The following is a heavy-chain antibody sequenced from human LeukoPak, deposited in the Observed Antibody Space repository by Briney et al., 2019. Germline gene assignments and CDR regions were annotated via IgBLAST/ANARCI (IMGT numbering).Heavy chain of an antibody. CDR1: GVIFSSYS. CDR2: ISSSSSTK. Sequence: GGSLRLSCAASGVIFSSYSMNWVRQAPGKGLEWVSYISSSSSTKYYADSVKGRVTISRDNAKNSLYLQMNSLRAEDTAVYYCASGDYSYNWFDPWGQGTLVTVSS. J-gene: IGHJ5*02. CDR3: ASGDYSYNWFDP. D-gene: IGHD4-17*01. V-gene: IGHV3-48*01.